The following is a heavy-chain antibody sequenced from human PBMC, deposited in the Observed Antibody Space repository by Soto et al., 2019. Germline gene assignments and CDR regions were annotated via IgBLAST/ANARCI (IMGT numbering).Heavy chain of an antibody. CDR2: IKQDGSEK. CDR3: VGAVTTYPYFDY. CDR1: GFTFSSYW. Sequence: ESGGGLVQPGGSLRLSCAASGFTFSSYWMSWVRQAPGKGLEWVANIKQDGSEKYYVDSVKGRFTISRDNAKNSLYLQMNSLRAEDTAVYYCVGAVTTYPYFDYWGQGTLVTVSS. V-gene: IGHV3-7*01. J-gene: IGHJ4*02. D-gene: IGHD4-17*01.